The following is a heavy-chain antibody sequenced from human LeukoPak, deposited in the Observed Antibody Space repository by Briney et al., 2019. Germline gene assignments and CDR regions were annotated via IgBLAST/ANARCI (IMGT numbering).Heavy chain of an antibody. CDR1: GGTFSSYA. J-gene: IGHJ5*02. Sequence: ASVKVSCKASGGTFSSYAISWVRQAPGQGLEWMGGIIPIFGTANYAQKFQGRVTMTTDTSTSTAYMELRSLRSDDTAVYYCARDYGSGTLNWFDPWGQGTLVTVSS. CDR2: IIPIFGTA. D-gene: IGHD3-10*01. V-gene: IGHV1-69*05. CDR3: ARDYGSGTLNWFDP.